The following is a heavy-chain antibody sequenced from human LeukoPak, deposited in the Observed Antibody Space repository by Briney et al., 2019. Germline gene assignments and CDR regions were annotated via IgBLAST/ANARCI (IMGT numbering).Heavy chain of an antibody. CDR2: INPSGGST. Sequence: ASVKVSCKASGYTFTSYYMHWVRQALGQGLEWMGIINPSGGSTSYAQKFQGRVTMTRDTSTSTVYMELSSLRSEDTAVYYCARRGSVDTPMSNWEWWYWGRGTLVTVSS. V-gene: IGHV1-46*01. D-gene: IGHD5-18*01. CDR3: ARRGSVDTPMSNWEWWY. J-gene: IGHJ4*02. CDR1: GYTFTSYY.